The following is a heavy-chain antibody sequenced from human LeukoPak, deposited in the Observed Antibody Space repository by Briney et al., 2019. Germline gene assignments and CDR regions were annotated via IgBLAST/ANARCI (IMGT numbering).Heavy chain of an antibody. D-gene: IGHD3-22*01. CDR1: GASISSDY. J-gene: IGHJ4*02. Sequence: SETLSLTCTVSGASISSDYWSWIRQPPGKGLEWIGYIYYSGSTNYNPSLKSRVTISVDTSKNQFSLKLSSVTAADTAVYYCARLDYYDSSGYLGFDYWGQGTLVTVSS. CDR3: ARLDYYDSSGYLGFDY. V-gene: IGHV4-59*08. CDR2: IYYSGST.